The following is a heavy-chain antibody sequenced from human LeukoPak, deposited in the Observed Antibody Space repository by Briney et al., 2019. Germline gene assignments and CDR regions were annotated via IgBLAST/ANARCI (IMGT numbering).Heavy chain of an antibody. CDR2: INPNSGGT. Sequence: ASVKVSCKASGYTFTGYYMHWVRQAPGQGLEWMGWINPNSGGTNYAQKFQGRVTMTRDTSISTAYMELNSLRADDTAVYYCARDPGSSAFDSWGQGTLVTVSS. J-gene: IGHJ4*02. V-gene: IGHV1-2*02. CDR3: ARDPGSSAFDS. D-gene: IGHD5/OR15-5a*01. CDR1: GYTFTGYY.